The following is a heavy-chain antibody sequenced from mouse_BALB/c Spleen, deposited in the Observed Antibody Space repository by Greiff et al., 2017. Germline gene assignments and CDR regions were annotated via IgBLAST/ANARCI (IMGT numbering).Heavy chain of an antibody. CDR2: ISYSGST. Sequence: EVQRVESGPGLVKPSQSLSLTCTVTGYSITSDYAWNWIRQFPGNKLEWMGYISYSGSTSYNPSLKSRISITRDTSKNQFFLQLNSVTTEDTATYYCARRGYGNYDAMDYWGQGTSVTVSS. V-gene: IGHV3-2*02. CDR1: GYSITSDYA. J-gene: IGHJ4*01. CDR3: ARRGYGNYDAMDY. D-gene: IGHD2-10*02.